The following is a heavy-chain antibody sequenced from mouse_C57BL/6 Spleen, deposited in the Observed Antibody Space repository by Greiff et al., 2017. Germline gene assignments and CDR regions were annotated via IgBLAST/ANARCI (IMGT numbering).Heavy chain of an antibody. D-gene: IGHD2-2*01. CDR3: ARDGYDGDYFDY. Sequence: QVQLQQPGAELVKPGASVKLSCKASGYTFTSYWMHWVKQRPGQGLEWIGMIHPNSGSTNYNEKFKSKATLTVDKSSSTAYMQLSSLTSEDSAVYDCARDGYDGDYFDYWGQGTTLTVSS. CDR2: IHPNSGST. CDR1: GYTFTSYW. V-gene: IGHV1-64*01. J-gene: IGHJ2*01.